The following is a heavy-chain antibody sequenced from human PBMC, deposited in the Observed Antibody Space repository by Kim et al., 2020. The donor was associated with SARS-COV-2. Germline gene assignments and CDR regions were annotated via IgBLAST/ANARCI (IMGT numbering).Heavy chain of an antibody. CDR1: GYSFTSYW. V-gene: IGHV5-51*01. CDR3: ARQGGIYYDLGYYFDY. J-gene: IGHJ4*02. CDR2: IYPGDSDT. D-gene: IGHD3-10*01. Sequence: GESLKISCKGSGYSFTSYWIGWVRQMPGKGLEWMGIIYPGDSDTRYSPSFQGQVTISADKSISTAYLQWSSLKASDTAMYYCARQGGIYYDLGYYFDYWGQGTLVTVSS.